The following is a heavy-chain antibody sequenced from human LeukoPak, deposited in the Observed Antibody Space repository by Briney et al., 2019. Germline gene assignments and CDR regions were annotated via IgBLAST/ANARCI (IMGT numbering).Heavy chain of an antibody. CDR2: ISYDGSNK. V-gene: IGHV3-30*18. D-gene: IGHD2-21*02. CDR1: GFTFSSYG. CDR3: AKDRKVVVTAASLDY. Sequence: GRSLRLSCAASGFTFSSYGMHWVRQAPGKGLEWVAVISYDGSNKYYADSVKGRFTISRDNSKNTLYLQMNSLRAEDTAVYDCAKDRKVVVTAASLDYWGQGTLVTVSS. J-gene: IGHJ4*02.